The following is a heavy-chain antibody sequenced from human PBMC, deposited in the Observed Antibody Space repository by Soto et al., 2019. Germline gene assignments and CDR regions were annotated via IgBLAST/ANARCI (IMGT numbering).Heavy chain of an antibody. D-gene: IGHD2-15*01. CDR1: GGSFSGYY. CDR3: ARGMVVAATLSKYFQH. V-gene: IGHV4-34*01. Sequence: SETLSLTCAVYGGSFSGYYWSWIRQPPGKGLEWIGEINHSGSTNYNPSLKSRVTISVDTSKNQFSLKLSSVTAADTAVYYCARGMVVAATLSKYFQHWGQGTLVTVSS. J-gene: IGHJ1*01. CDR2: INHSGST.